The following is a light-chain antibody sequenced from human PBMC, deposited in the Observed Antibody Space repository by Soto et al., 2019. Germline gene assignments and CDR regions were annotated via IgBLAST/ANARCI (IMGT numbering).Light chain of an antibody. Sequence: DIVMTQSPDSLAVSLGERATINCKSSQSLLYSSNNQNYLAWYQQKAGQPPKLLIYWASTRESGVPDRFSGTGSGTDFTLTISSLPAEDVAVYYCQQYYGTFGAFGQGTKLEIK. CDR2: WAS. J-gene: IGKJ2*01. V-gene: IGKV4-1*01. CDR3: QQYYGTFGA. CDR1: QSLLYSSNNQNY.